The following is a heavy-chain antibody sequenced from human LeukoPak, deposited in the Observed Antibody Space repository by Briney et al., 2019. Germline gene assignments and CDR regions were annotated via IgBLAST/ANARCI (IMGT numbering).Heavy chain of an antibody. CDR2: ISSDGTHK. CDR1: GFTFSRFA. V-gene: IGHV3-30*04. CDR3: ASPETHRCGSTRCYLYYYGMDV. D-gene: IGHD2-2*01. J-gene: IGHJ6*02. Sequence: GGSLRLSCAASGFTFSRFAIHWVRQAPGKGLEWVAVISSDGTHKYYADSVRGRFTISRDNSKNTLYLQMNSLRAEDTAVYYCASPETHRCGSTRCYLYYYGMDVWGHGTTVTVSS.